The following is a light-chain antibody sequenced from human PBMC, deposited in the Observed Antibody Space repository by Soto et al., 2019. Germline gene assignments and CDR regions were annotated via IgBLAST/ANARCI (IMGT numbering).Light chain of an antibody. V-gene: IGKV3-11*01. Sequence: EIVLTQSPATLSLSPGERATLSCRASQSVSSYLAWYQQKPGQAPRLLISDASNRATGIPARFSGSGSGTDFTLTVSRLAPEDFAVYYCQQRRDWPLTFGGGTKVEI. J-gene: IGKJ4*01. CDR1: QSVSSY. CDR3: QQRRDWPLT. CDR2: DAS.